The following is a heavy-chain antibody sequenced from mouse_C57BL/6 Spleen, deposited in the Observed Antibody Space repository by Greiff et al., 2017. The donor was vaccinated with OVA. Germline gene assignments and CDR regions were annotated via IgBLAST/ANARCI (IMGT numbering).Heavy chain of an antibody. J-gene: IGHJ1*03. Sequence: EVKLMESGPGLVKPSQSLSLTCSVTGYSITSGYYWNWIRQFPGNKLEWMGYISYDGSNNYNPSLKNRISITRDTSKNQFFLKLNSVTTEDTATYYCARERITTVEDFDVWGTGTTVTVSS. CDR3: ARERITTVEDFDV. D-gene: IGHD1-1*01. CDR1: GYSITSGYY. CDR2: ISYDGSN. V-gene: IGHV3-6*01.